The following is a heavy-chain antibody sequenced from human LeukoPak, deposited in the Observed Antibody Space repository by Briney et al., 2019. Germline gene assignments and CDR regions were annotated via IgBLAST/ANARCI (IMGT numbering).Heavy chain of an antibody. CDR3: AKEAGPLLIGETYDM. CDR1: GFTFSSYG. Sequence: GGSLRLSCAASGFTFSSYGMHWVRQAPGKGLEWVALIWYDGSNKYYTDSVKGRFNISRDNSKNTLYLQMNSLRAEDTAVYFCAKEAGPLLIGETYDMWGQGTKVTVSS. V-gene: IGHV3-33*06. J-gene: IGHJ3*02. CDR2: IWYDGSNK. D-gene: IGHD2-21*01.